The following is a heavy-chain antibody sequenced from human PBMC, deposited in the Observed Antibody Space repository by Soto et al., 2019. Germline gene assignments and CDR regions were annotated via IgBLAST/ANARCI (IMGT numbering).Heavy chain of an antibody. D-gene: IGHD2-2*01. CDR3: ARESDCSSTSCYDRWFDP. Sequence: GSLRLSCAASGFTVSSNYMSWVRQAPGKGLEWVSVIYSGGSTYYADSVKGRFTISRHNSKNTLYLQMNSLRAEDTAVYYCARESDCSSTSCYDRWFDPWGQGTLVTVSS. CDR1: GFTVSSNY. CDR2: IYSGGST. V-gene: IGHV3-53*04. J-gene: IGHJ5*02.